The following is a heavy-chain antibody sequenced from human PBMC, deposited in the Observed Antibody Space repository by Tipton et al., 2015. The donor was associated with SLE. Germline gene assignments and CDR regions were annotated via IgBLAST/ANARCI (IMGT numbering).Heavy chain of an antibody. CDR2: IKQDGNEI. CDR1: GSTFSSSW. CDR3: ATSPKVDYGNH. D-gene: IGHD4-17*01. Sequence: SLRLSCAVSGSTFSSSWMTWVRQAPGKGLEWVANIKQDGNEIYYVDSVKGRFSISRDNAKNSLYLQMNSLRAEDTAVYYCATSPKVDYGNHWGQGTLVTVSS. J-gene: IGHJ5*02. V-gene: IGHV3-7*01.